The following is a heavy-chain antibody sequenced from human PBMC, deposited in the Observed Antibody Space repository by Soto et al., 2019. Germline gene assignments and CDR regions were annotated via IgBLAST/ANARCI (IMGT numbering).Heavy chain of an antibody. CDR3: ARETARDKVRIYYGMDV. D-gene: IGHD3-10*01. Sequence: QVQLVESGGGVVQPGRSLRLSCAASGFTFSSYGMHWVRQAPGKGLEWVAVIWYDGSNKYYADSVKGRFTISRDNSKNXXYLQMNSLRAEDTAVYYCARETARDKVRIYYGMDVWGQGTTVTVSS. J-gene: IGHJ6*02. CDR1: GFTFSSYG. CDR2: IWYDGSNK. V-gene: IGHV3-33*01.